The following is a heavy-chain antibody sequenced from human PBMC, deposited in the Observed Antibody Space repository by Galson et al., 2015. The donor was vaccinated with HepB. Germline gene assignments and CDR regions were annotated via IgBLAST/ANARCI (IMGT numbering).Heavy chain of an antibody. J-gene: IGHJ6*02. V-gene: IGHV5-10-1*01. CDR3: ARLSERRIVVVVAATPVTYYYYGMDV. Sequence: QSGAEVKKPGEPLRISCKGSGYSFTSYWISWVRQMPGKGLEWMGRIDPSDSYTNYSPSFQGHVTISADKSISTAYLQWSSLKASDTAMYYCARLSERRIVVVVAATPVTYYYYGMDVWGQGTTVTVSS. CDR1: GYSFTSYW. D-gene: IGHD2-15*01. CDR2: IDPSDSYT.